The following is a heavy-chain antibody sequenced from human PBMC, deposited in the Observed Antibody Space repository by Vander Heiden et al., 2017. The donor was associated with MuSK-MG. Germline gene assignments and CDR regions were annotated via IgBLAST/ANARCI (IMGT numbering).Heavy chain of an antibody. CDR3: AKKNYHRFDY. CDR1: GLTFSNYA. J-gene: IGHJ4*02. CDR2: ISTTGDNT. V-gene: IGHV3-23*01. Sequence: EVQLLESGGGLVQRGGSLRLACASFGLTFSNYAMTWVRQAPGKGLDWVSAISTTGDNTYYADSVKGRFTISRDNSKNTLYLQMNSLRAEDTALYYCAKKNYHRFDYWGQGTLVTVSS. D-gene: IGHD2-2*01.